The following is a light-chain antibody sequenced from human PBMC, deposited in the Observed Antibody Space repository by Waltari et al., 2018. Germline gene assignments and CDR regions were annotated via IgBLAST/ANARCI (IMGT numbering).Light chain of an antibody. CDR1: QGISSY. J-gene: IGKJ4*01. V-gene: IGKV1-17*01. CDR3: LQHNSYPLT. CDR2: AAT. Sequence: DIRMTQSPSSLSASVGDTVTITCRASQGISSYLNWFQQKPGKAPKLLIYAATTLQSGVPSRFSGSGSETEFTLTISSLQPEDFAAYYCLQHNSYPLTFGGGTKVEIK.